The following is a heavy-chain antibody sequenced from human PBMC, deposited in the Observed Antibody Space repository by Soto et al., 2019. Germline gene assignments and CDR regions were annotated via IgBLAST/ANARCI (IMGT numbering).Heavy chain of an antibody. J-gene: IGHJ4*02. D-gene: IGHD6-6*01. CDR1: GGTFSSYA. CDR3: AREHRIAARSFDY. V-gene: IGHV1-69*13. Sequence: SVKVSCKASGGTFSSYAISWVRQAPGQGLEWMGGIIPIFGIANYAQKFQGRVTITADESTSTAYMELSSLRSEDTAVYYCAREHRIAARSFDYWGQGTLVTVS. CDR2: IIPIFGIA.